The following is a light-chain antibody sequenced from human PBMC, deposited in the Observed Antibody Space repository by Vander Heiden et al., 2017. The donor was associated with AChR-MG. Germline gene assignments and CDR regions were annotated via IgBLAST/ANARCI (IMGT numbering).Light chain of an antibody. CDR2: STH. Sequence: QTVVTPEPSLSVSPGGTVTLTCGLRSGSFSTKSYPGSYQQTPVQAPRTLIYSTHTRSSGVPDRFSGSILGNKAALTITGAQADDESDYYCVIYIYGISVFGGGTKLTVL. V-gene: IGLV8-61*01. CDR1: SGSFSTKSY. J-gene: IGLJ3*02. CDR3: VIYIYGISV.